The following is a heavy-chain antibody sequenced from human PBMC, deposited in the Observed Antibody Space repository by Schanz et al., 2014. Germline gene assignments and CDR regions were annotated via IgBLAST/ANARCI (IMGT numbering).Heavy chain of an antibody. V-gene: IGHV1-69*04. J-gene: IGHJ4*02. CDR3: ARGNRLQYYDDIWGSYREPSELDY. D-gene: IGHD3-16*02. CDR1: GGTFSSFG. Sequence: VQLEQSGAEVKKPGSSVKVSCKASGGTFSSFGINWVRQAPGQGLEWMGRIIPSLGLAKYEQKFQDKVTITADTSTTTAYMELSGLRSEDTAFYYCARGNRLQYYDDIWGSYREPSELDYWGQGTLVTVSS. CDR2: IIPSLGLA.